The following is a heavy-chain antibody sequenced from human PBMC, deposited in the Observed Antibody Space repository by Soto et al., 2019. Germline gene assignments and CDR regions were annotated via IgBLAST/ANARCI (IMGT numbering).Heavy chain of an antibody. V-gene: IGHV5-51*01. CDR2: IYPGDSDT. D-gene: IGHD6-19*01. CDR3: ARKAHGGYPYSSGWMRDDY. CDR1: GYSFTSYW. Sequence: GESLKISCNGSGYSFTSYWIGWVRQMPGKGLEWMGIIYPGDSDTRYSPSFQGQVTISADKSISTAYLQWSSLKASDTAMYYCARKAHGGYPYSSGWMRDDYWDQGTLVTVSS. J-gene: IGHJ4*02.